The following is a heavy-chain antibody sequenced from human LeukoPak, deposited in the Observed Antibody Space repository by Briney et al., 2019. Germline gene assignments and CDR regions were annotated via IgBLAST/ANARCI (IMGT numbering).Heavy chain of an antibody. CDR1: GFTFSSYW. Sequence: GGSLRLSCEASGFTFSSYWMSWVRQAPGKGLEWVANIKQDGSEKYYVDSVKGRFTISRDNARNSLYLQMNSLRAEDTAVYYCALVDGYSNKNWGQGTLVTVSS. V-gene: IGHV3-7*01. CDR2: IKQDGSEK. CDR3: ALVDGYSNKN. J-gene: IGHJ4*02. D-gene: IGHD5-12*01.